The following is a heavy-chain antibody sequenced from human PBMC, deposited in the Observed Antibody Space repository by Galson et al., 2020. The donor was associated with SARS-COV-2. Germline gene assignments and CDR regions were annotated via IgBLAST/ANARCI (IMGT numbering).Heavy chain of an antibody. J-gene: IGHJ4*02. CDR2: INGDGSAT. CDR3: STVLAS. CDR1: GFTFRTYW. V-gene: IGHV3-74*01. Sequence: GESLKISCAASGFTFRTYWMHWVRQVPGKGLVWVARINGDGSATNYADSVKGRFTISRDNANNTLYLQMNSLRAEDTAVYYCSTVLASWGQGTLVTVSA.